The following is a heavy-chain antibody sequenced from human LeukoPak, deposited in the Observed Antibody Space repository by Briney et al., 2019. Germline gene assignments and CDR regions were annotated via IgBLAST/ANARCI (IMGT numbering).Heavy chain of an antibody. CDR3: ARGGSRYMDV. CDR2: IYTGGST. CDR1: GGSIRSGSYY. J-gene: IGHJ6*03. D-gene: IGHD3-10*01. V-gene: IGHV4-61*02. Sequence: PSETLSLTCTVSGGSIRSGSYYWSWIRQPAGKGLEWIGRIYTGGSTNYNTSLKSRVTISVDTSKNQYSLKLSSVTAADTAVYYCARGGSRYMDVWGKGTTVTISS.